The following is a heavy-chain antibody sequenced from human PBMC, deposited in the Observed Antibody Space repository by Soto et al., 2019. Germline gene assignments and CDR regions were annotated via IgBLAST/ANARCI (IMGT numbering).Heavy chain of an antibody. CDR3: ARGRERYSRRPTLFDP. J-gene: IGHJ5*02. D-gene: IGHD6-13*01. CDR2: ISAYNGNT. V-gene: IGHV1-18*04. Sequence: ASVKVSCKASGYTFTSYGISWVRQAPGQGLEWMGWISAYNGNTNYAQKLQGRVTMTTDTSTSTAYMELRSLRSDDTAVYYCARGRERYSRRPTLFDPWGQVTLVTVS. CDR1: GYTFTSYG.